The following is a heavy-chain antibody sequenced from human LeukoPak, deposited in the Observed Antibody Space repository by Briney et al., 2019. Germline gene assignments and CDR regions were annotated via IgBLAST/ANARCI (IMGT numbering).Heavy chain of an antibody. CDR3: AKRGDGYNTYYFDY. J-gene: IGHJ4*02. D-gene: IGHD5-24*01. CDR1: GFTFSSYA. Sequence: PGGSLRLSCVASGFTFSSYAMNWVRQAPGKGLEWVSGISGSGVSTYYADSVKGRFTISRDNSKNTLYLQMNSLRAEDTAVYYCAKRGDGYNTYYFDYWGQGTLGTVSS. V-gene: IGHV3-23*01. CDR2: ISGSGVST.